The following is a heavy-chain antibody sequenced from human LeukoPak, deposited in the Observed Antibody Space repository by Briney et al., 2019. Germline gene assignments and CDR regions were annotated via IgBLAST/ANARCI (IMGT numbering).Heavy chain of an antibody. CDR2: INPNSGGT. V-gene: IGHV1-2*02. CDR3: ARIARGYYDSSGYNYYYYYYMDV. Sequence: ASVKVSCKASGYTFTGYYIHWVRQAPGQGLEWMGWINPNSGGTNYAQKFQGRVTMTRDTSISTAYMELSRLRSDDTAVYYCARIARGYYDSSGYNYYYYYYMDVWGKGTTVTVSS. D-gene: IGHD3-22*01. J-gene: IGHJ6*03. CDR1: GYTFTGYY.